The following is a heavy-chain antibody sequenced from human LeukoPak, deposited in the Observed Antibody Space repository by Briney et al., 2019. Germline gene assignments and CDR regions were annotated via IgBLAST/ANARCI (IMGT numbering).Heavy chain of an antibody. D-gene: IGHD5-24*01. CDR2: MNPNSGNT. CDR1: GYTFTSYD. CDR3: ARRNKDDDNFRLVDY. J-gene: IGHJ4*02. V-gene: IGHV1-8*01. Sequence: GASVKVSCKASGYTFTSYDINWVRQATGQGLEWMGWMNPNSGNTSYAQKFQGRVTMTRNPSISTAYMELSSLTAEDTAIYYCARRNKDDDNFRLVDYWGQGTLVTVSS.